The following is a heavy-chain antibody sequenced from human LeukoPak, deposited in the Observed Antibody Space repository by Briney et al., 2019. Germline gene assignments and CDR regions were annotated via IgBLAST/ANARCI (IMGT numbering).Heavy chain of an antibody. CDR3: ARGYVTRDSSVGFDY. D-gene: IGHD6-13*01. V-gene: IGHV3-74*01. CDR1: GFRFSSYW. Sequence: GGSLRLSCAASGFRFSSYWIHWVRQAPGRGLVWVSRIKSDGSNRDYADSVKGRFTISRDNAKNTVYLQMINLRGEDAAVYYWARGYVTRDSSVGFDYWGQGALVTVSS. CDR2: IKSDGSNR. J-gene: IGHJ4*02.